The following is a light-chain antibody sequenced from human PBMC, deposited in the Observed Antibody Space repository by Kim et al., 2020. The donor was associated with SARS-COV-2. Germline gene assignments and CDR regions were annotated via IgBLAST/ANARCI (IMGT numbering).Light chain of an antibody. Sequence: ATFNCKSSQSILYRAKNKNHLARYQQKPGQPPKLLGDWASTRESGVPDRFSGRGSGTDFTLTISSLQAEDVAVYYCQQYYTTPPTFGGGTKVDIK. CDR1: QSILYRAKNKNH. CDR2: WAS. V-gene: IGKV4-1*01. J-gene: IGKJ4*01. CDR3: QQYYTTPPT.